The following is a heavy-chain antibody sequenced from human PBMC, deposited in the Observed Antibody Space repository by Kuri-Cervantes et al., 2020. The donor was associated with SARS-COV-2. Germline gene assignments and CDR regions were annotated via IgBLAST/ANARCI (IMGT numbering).Heavy chain of an antibody. V-gene: IGHV3-30*03. CDR2: ITYDGSHK. Sequence: GESLKISCAASGFTFNTYAMHWVRHAPGKGLEWVALITYDGSHKYYADSVKGRFTISRDNSKSTLDLQMNSLRPEDAAVYYCARVPGYDFWSGYNRFGYYSMDVWGQGTTVTVSS. D-gene: IGHD3-3*01. CDR3: ARVPGYDFWSGYNRFGYYSMDV. CDR1: GFTFNTYA. J-gene: IGHJ6*02.